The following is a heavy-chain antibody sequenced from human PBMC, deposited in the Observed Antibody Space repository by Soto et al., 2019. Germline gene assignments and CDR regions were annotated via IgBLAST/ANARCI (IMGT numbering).Heavy chain of an antibody. J-gene: IGHJ5*02. Sequence: SVKVSCKASGGTFTDLGLHWVRQAPGQGLEWMGGIIPIFGTPNYAQKLQGRVIITADEFTSTAHMELSSLRSEDTAVYYCARGWDHYDSSGLLTWFDPWGQGTLVTVS. CDR3: ARGWDHYDSSGLLTWFDP. D-gene: IGHD3-22*01. CDR2: IIPIFGTP. CDR1: GGTFTDLG. V-gene: IGHV1-69*13.